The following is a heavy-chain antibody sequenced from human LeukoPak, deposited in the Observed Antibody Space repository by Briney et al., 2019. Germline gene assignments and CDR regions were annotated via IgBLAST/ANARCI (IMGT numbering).Heavy chain of an antibody. V-gene: IGHV3-66*02. Sequence: GGSLRLSCAASGFTVSSNYMNWVRQAPGKGLEWVSVIYSGGSTYYADSVKGRFTISRDNSKKTLYHQMNSLRAEDTAVYYCARGRVGYYFDYWGQGTLVTVSS. CDR2: IYSGGST. CDR3: ARGRVGYYFDY. D-gene: IGHD1-26*01. J-gene: IGHJ4*02. CDR1: GFTVSSNY.